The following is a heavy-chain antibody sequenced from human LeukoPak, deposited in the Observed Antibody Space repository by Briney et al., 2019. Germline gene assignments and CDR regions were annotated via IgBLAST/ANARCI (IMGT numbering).Heavy chain of an antibody. CDR2: INPSGGST. CDR1: GYTFTSYY. CDR3: ARDSLSGWYIYYYYYGMDV. J-gene: IGHJ6*02. V-gene: IGHV1-46*01. D-gene: IGHD6-19*01. Sequence: ASVKVSCKASGYTFTSYYMHWVRQAPGQGLEWMGIINPSGGSTSCAQKFQGRVTMTRDTSTSTVYMELSSLRSEDTAVYYCARDSLSGWYIYYYYYGMDVWGQGTTVTVSS.